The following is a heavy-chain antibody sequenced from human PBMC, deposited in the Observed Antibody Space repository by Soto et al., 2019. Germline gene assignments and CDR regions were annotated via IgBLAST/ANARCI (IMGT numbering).Heavy chain of an antibody. CDR2: INPNSGGT. Sequence: ASVKVSCKASGYTFTGYYMHWVRQAPGQGLEWMGWINPNSGGTNYAQKFQGWVTMTRDTSISTAYMELSRPRSDDTAVYYCARVHCSSTSCSTNWFDPWGQGTLVTVSS. V-gene: IGHV1-2*04. CDR1: GYTFTGYY. D-gene: IGHD2-2*02. J-gene: IGHJ5*02. CDR3: ARVHCSSTSCSTNWFDP.